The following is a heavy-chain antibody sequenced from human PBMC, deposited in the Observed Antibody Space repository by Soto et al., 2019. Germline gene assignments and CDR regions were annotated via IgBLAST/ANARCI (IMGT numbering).Heavy chain of an antibody. CDR2: ISYDGSNK. CDR1: GFTFSSYA. J-gene: IGHJ4*02. D-gene: IGHD3-22*01. V-gene: IGHV3-30-3*01. CDR3: ARDVYDSSGVGSGDY. Sequence: QVQLVESGGGVVQPGRSLRLSCAASGFTFSSYAMHWVRQAPGKGLEWVAVISYDGSNKYYADSVKGRFTISRDNSKNTLYLQMNSLRAEDTAVYYCARDVYDSSGVGSGDYWGQGTLVTVSS.